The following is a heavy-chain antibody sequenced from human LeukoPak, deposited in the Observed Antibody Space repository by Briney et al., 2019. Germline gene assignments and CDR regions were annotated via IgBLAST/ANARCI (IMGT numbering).Heavy chain of an antibody. CDR2: FYTSGST. D-gene: IGHD6-19*01. CDR3: AREGSSGWFPRRYFQH. J-gene: IGHJ1*01. CDR1: GGSISSGSYY. V-gene: IGHV4-61*02. Sequence: SETLSLTCTVSGGSISSGSYYWSWIRQPAGKGLEWIGRFYTSGSTNYNPSLKSRVTISVDTSKNQFSLKLNSVTAADTAVYYCAREGSSGWFPRRYFQHWGQGTLVTVSS.